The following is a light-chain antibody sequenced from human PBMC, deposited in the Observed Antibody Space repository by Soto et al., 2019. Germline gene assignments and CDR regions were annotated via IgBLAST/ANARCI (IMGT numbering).Light chain of an antibody. J-gene: IGKJ1*01. Sequence: DIRLTQSPSSLSASVGDRVTISCRASQSISTYLMWYQQRPGKPPNLLIYGASNLQNGVPSRFSGSGSETQFTLTIRGLQPEDSAPYYCQQSSITPRSFGQGTKVEI. CDR2: GAS. CDR1: QSISTY. CDR3: QQSSITPRS. V-gene: IGKV1-39*01.